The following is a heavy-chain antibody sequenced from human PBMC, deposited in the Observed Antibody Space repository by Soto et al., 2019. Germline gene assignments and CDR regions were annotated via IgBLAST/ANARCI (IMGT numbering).Heavy chain of an antibody. CDR1: GGTFSSYN. V-gene: IGHV1-69*02. J-gene: IGHJ6*03. Sequence: QVQLVQSGAEVKKPGSSVKVSCKASGGTFSSYNISWVRQAPGQGLEWMGRIIPILGIANYAQKFQGRVTITADKSTSTAYMELSSLRSEDTAVYYCASGVTMVRGVMAPYYYYYMDVWGKGTTVTVSS. CDR2: IIPILGIA. CDR3: ASGVTMVRGVMAPYYYYYMDV. D-gene: IGHD3-10*01.